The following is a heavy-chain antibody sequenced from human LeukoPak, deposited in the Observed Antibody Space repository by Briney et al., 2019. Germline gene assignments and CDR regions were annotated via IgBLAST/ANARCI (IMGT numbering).Heavy chain of an antibody. CDR3: AREGVDDAFDI. CDR1: GFTFGDYG. V-gene: IGHV3-7*01. Sequence: PGRSLRLSCIASGFTFGDYGMIWFRQAPGKGLEWVANIKQDGSEKYYVDSVKGRFTISRDNAKNSLYLQMNSLRAEDTAVYYCAREGVDDAFDIWGQGTMVTVSS. J-gene: IGHJ3*02. CDR2: IKQDGSEK.